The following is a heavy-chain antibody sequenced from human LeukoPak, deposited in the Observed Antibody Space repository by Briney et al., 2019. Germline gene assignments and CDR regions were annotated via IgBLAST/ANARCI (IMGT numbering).Heavy chain of an antibody. CDR1: GYTFTGYY. Sequence: ASVRVSCKASGYTFTGYYMHWVRQAPGQGLEWMGWINPNSGVTNYAQKFQGRVTMTRDTSISTAYMEPSRLRSDDTAVYYCARIEYSSGWYPSWGQGTLVTISS. CDR2: INPNSGVT. J-gene: IGHJ5*02. CDR3: ARIEYSSGWYPS. V-gene: IGHV1-2*02. D-gene: IGHD6-19*01.